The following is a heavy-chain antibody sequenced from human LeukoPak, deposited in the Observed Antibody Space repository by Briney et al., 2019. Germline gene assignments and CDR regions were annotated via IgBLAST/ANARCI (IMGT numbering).Heavy chain of an antibody. V-gene: IGHV3-30*18. J-gene: IGHJ5*02. Sequence: GGSLRLSCAASGFTFSNYSMNWVRQAPGKGLEWVAVISYDGSNKYYADSVKGRFTISRDNSKNTLYLQMNSLRAEDTAVYYCAKDSSGSYEGWFDPWGQGTLVTVSS. CDR2: ISYDGSNK. D-gene: IGHD1-26*01. CDR3: AKDSSGSYEGWFDP. CDR1: GFTFSNYS.